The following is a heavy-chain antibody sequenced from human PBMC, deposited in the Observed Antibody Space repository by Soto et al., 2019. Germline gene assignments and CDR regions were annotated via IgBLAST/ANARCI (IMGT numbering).Heavy chain of an antibody. D-gene: IGHD4-17*01. J-gene: IGHJ4*02. Sequence: QVQLVQSGAEVKKPGSSVKVSCKASGGTFSSYAISWVRQAPAQGLEWMGGIIPIFGTANYAQKFRGRVTITADESMSTAYMELSSLRSEDTAVYYCATWTSYGTRKHFDYWGQGTLVTVSS. CDR2: IIPIFGTA. CDR3: ATWTSYGTRKHFDY. CDR1: GGTFSSYA. V-gene: IGHV1-69*01.